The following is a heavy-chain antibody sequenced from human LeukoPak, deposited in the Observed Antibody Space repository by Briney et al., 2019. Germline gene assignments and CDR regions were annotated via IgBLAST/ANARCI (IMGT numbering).Heavy chain of an antibody. V-gene: IGHV1-69*01. J-gene: IGHJ6*03. CDR3: ARGVGWDIVDQNYYMDV. Sequence: SMKVSCKASGSTFRSDAFTWVRQAPGHGLEWMGVIFTLYGVVNYAQKYQGRVTITADESESTAYMEMSSLRSDDTAVYYCARGVGWDIVDQNYYMDVWGKGTTVTVSS. D-gene: IGHD5-12*01. CDR2: IFTLYGVV. CDR1: GSTFRSDA.